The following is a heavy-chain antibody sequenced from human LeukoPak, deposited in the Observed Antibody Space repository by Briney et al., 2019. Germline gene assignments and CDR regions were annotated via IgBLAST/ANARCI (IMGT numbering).Heavy chain of an antibody. CDR1: GYTFTSYY. V-gene: IGHV1-46*01. CDR3: AGGGYHGSGSYYLPFDY. CDR2: INPSGGST. D-gene: IGHD3-10*01. J-gene: IGHJ4*02. Sequence: ASVKVSCKASGYTFTSYYMHWVRQAPGQGLEWMGIINPSGGSTSYAQKFQGRVTMTRDTSTSTVYMELSSLRSEDTAVYYCAGGGYHGSGSYYLPFDYWGEGTLVTVSS.